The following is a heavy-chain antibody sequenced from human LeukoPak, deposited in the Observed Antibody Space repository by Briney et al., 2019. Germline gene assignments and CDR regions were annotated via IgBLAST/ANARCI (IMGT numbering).Heavy chain of an antibody. D-gene: IGHD3-22*01. CDR2: IRYDGSTK. V-gene: IGHV3-30*02. CDR3: ARIRGGYYYEGHCLDY. CDR1: GFTLICCG. J-gene: IGHJ4*02. Sequence: GGSLRLSCAASGFTLICCGMHWVRQAPGKGLEWVAFIRYDGSTKYYTDSVKGRFTISRDNSRDTLYLQMNSLRAEDTAVYYCARIRGGYYYEGHCLDYWGQGTLVTVSS.